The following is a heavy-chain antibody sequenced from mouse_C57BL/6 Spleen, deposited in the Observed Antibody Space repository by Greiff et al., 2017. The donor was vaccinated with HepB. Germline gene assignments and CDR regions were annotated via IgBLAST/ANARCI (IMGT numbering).Heavy chain of an antibody. Sequence: VQLQQPGAELVRPGTSVKLSCKASGYTFTSYWMHWVKQRPGQGLEWIGVIDPSDSYTNYNQKFKGKATLTVDTSSSTASMQLSSLTSEDSAVYYCARRDYYGSSYVDWYFDVWGTGTTVTVSS. CDR1: GYTFTSYW. V-gene: IGHV1-59*01. J-gene: IGHJ1*03. CDR3: ARRDYYGSSYVDWYFDV. D-gene: IGHD1-1*01. CDR2: IDPSDSYT.